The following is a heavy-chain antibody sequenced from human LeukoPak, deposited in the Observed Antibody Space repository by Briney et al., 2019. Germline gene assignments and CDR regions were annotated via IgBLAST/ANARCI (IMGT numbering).Heavy chain of an antibody. CDR2: IYYSGST. CDR3: AREPHIVATVYFDY. Sequence: SETLSLTCTVSGGSISSSSYYWGWIRQPPGKGLEWIGSIYYSGSTYYNPSLKSRVTISVDTSKNQFSLKLSSVTAADTAVYYCAREPHIVATVYFDYWGQGTLVTVSS. V-gene: IGHV4-39*07. J-gene: IGHJ4*02. CDR1: GGSISSSSYY. D-gene: IGHD5-12*01.